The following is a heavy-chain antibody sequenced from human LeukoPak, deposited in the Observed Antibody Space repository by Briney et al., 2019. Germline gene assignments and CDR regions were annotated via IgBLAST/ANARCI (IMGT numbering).Heavy chain of an antibody. CDR3: SLSLAVAGNDAFDI. Sequence: SQTLSLTCAISGDSVSSNSAAWNWIRQSPSRGLEWLGRTYYRSKWYNDYAVSVKSRITVNPDTSKNQFSLQLNSVTPEDTAVYYCSLSLAVAGNDAFDIWGQGTMVTVSS. CDR1: GDSVSSNSAA. J-gene: IGHJ3*02. D-gene: IGHD6-19*01. V-gene: IGHV6-1*01. CDR2: TYYRSKWYN.